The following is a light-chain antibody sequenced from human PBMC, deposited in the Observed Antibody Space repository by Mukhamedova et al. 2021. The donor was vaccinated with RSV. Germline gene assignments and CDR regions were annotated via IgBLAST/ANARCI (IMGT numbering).Light chain of an antibody. J-gene: IGKJ2*03. Sequence: ATLSCRASQSVSSNLAWYQQKPGQAPRLLIYGASTRATGIPARFSGSGSGTEFTLTISSLQSEDFAVHYCQQYNNWPPNSFGQGT. V-gene: IGKV3-15*01. CDR1: QSVSSN. CDR3: QQYNNWPPNS. CDR2: GAS.